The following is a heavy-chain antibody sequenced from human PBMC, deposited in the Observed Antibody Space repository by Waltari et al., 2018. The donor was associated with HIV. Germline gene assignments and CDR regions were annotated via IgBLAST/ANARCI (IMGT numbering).Heavy chain of an antibody. D-gene: IGHD2-21*02. J-gene: IGHJ4*02. CDR3: ARDMGCGGDCYRRYFDY. CDR1: GYTFTSYY. CDR2: INPSGGST. Sequence: QVQLVQSGAEVKKPGASVKVSCKASGYTFTSYYMHWVSQAPGQALEWMGIINPSGGSTSYAQKFQGRVTMTRDTSTSTVYIERSSLRSEDTAVYYCARDMGCGGDCYRRYFDYWGQGTLVTVSS. V-gene: IGHV1-46*01.